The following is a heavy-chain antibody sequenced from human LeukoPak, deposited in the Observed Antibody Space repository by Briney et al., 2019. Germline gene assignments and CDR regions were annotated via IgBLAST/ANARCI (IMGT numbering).Heavy chain of an antibody. D-gene: IGHD2-15*01. CDR3: ARDSLGARHNYCSGGSCYEGGDY. CDR1: GFTVSSNY. CDR2: IYGGGST. V-gene: IGHV3-53*01. J-gene: IGHJ4*02. Sequence: PGGSLRLSCAASGFTVSSNYMSWVRQAPGKGLEWVSVIYGGGSTYYADSVEGRFTISRDNSKNTLYLQMNSLRAEDTAAYYCARDSLGARHNYCSGGSCYEGGDYWGQGTLVTVSS.